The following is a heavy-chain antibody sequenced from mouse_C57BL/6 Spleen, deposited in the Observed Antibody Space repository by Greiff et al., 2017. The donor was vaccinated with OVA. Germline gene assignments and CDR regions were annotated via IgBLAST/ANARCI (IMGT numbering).Heavy chain of an antibody. CDR2: IWSGGST. CDR1: GFSLTSCG. V-gene: IGHV2-2*01. CDR3: ARTNYDYDEGDYYAMDY. Sequence: QVQLQQSGPGLVQPSQSLSITCTVSGFSLTSCGVHWVRQSPGKGLEWLGVIWSGGSTDYNAAFISRLSISKDNSKSQVFFKMNSLQADDTAIYYCARTNYDYDEGDYYAMDYWGQGTSVTVSS. J-gene: IGHJ4*01. D-gene: IGHD2-4*01.